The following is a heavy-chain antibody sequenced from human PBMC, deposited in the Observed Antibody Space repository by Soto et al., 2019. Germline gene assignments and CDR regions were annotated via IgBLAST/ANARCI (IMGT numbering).Heavy chain of an antibody. CDR2: ISSSSSTI. D-gene: IGHD6-6*01. CDR3: ATSIGGRLAY. CDR1: GFSFSGYS. J-gene: IGHJ4*02. V-gene: IGHV3-48*02. Sequence: EVQLVESGGGLVQPGGSLRLSCAASGFSFSGYSMNWVRQAPGKGLEWISYISSSSSTIYYADSVKGRFTISRDNAKNSLFLQMNSLRDDDTAVYYCATSIGGRLAYWGQGTLVIVSS.